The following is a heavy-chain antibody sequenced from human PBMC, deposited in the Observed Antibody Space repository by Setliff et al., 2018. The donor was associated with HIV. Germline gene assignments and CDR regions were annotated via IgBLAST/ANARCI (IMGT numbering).Heavy chain of an antibody. CDR3: AGVKSGSIGGYVDY. CDR1: GSSISSSSYY. CDR2: MYYSGST. J-gene: IGHJ4*02. D-gene: IGHD3-10*01. V-gene: IGHV4-39*07. Sequence: SETLSLTCTVTGSSISSSSYYWGWIRQPPGKGLEWIGSMYYSGSTYYSPSLKSRVTMSVDTSKNQFSLKLSFVTAADTAVYYCAGVKSGSIGGYVDYWGQGTLVTVSS.